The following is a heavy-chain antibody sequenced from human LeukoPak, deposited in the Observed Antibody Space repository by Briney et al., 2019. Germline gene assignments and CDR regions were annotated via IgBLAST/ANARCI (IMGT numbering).Heavy chain of an antibody. D-gene: IGHD3-22*01. V-gene: IGHV1-69*13. CDR1: VDTFTNYT. CDR3: ATRRGSYDSSGYYPSD. J-gene: IGHJ4*02. CDR2: IIPLFGTA. Sequence: SVRVSCKASVDTFTNYTINWVRQTPGQRLEWMGGIIPLFGTANYAQKFQGRVTITAGESTSTVYMELSSLRSEDTAVYFCATRRGSYDSSGYYPSDWGQGTMVTVSS.